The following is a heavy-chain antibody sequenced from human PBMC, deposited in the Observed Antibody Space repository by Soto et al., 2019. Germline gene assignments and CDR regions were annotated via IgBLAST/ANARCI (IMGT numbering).Heavy chain of an antibody. D-gene: IGHD3-3*01. CDR3: ASPYYDFWSGYSTTSDY. CDR1: GGSISSSSYY. Sequence: QLQLQESGPGLVKPSETLSLTCTVSGGSISSSSYYWVWIRQPPGKGLEWIGSIYYSGSTYYNPALNSRVPISGDTSKNQFSLKLSSVTAADTAVYYCASPYYDFWSGYSTTSDYWGQGTLVTVSS. CDR2: IYYSGST. J-gene: IGHJ4*02. V-gene: IGHV4-39*01.